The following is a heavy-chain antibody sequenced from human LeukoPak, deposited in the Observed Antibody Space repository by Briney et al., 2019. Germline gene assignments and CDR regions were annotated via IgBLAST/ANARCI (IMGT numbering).Heavy chain of an antibody. V-gene: IGHV4-61*02. CDR2: IYTSGST. CDR3: ARTVTHVYYYYYYYMDV. CDR1: GGSISSGSYY. D-gene: IGHD4-11*01. Sequence: SSETLSLTCTVSGGSISSGSYYWSWIRQPAGKGLEWIGRIYTSGSTNYNPSLKSRVTISVDTSKNQFSLKLSSVTAADTAVYYCARTVTHVYYYYYYYMDVWGKGTTVTVPS. J-gene: IGHJ6*03.